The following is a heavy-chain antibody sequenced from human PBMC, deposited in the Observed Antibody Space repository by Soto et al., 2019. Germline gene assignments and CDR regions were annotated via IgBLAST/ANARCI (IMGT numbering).Heavy chain of an antibody. D-gene: IGHD3-10*01. CDR1: GFTFSNYA. CDR3: AKVRLSDYYYYYGMDV. CDR2: ISGSGGST. J-gene: IGHJ6*02. Sequence: EVQLLESGGGLVHPGGSLRLSCAASGFTFSNYAMSWVRQAPGKGLEWVSAISGSGGSTFYADSVKGRFTISRDNSRNMLDLRRNSLRAEDTAVYYCAKVRLSDYYYYYGMDVWGQGTTVTVSS. V-gene: IGHV3-23*01.